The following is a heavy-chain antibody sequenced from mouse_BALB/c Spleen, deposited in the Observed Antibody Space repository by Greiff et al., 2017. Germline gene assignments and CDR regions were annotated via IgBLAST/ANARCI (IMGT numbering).Heavy chain of an antibody. D-gene: IGHD3-1*01. V-gene: IGHV1-63*02. CDR1: GYTFTNYW. J-gene: IGHJ4*01. CDR3: ATSPAETGAMDY. Sequence: VQLQQSGAELVRPGTSVKISCKASGYTFTNYWLGWVKQRPGHGLEWIGDIYPGGGYTNYNEKFKGKATLTADTSSSTAYMQLSSLTSEDSAVYFGATSPAETGAMDYWGQGTSVTVSS. CDR2: IYPGGGYT.